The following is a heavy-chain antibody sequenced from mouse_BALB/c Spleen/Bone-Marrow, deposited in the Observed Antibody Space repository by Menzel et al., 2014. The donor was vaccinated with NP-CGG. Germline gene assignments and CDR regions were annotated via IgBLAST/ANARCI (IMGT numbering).Heavy chain of an antibody. D-gene: IGHD2-3*01. CDR3: ARFRWLEGIWAY. J-gene: IGHJ3*01. V-gene: IGHV14-3*02. CDR2: IDPANGNT. Sequence: VQLQQSGAELVKPGASVKLSCTASGFNIKDTYMHWVKQRPEQGLEWIGRIDPANGNTKYDPKFQGKATITADTSSNTAYLQLSSLTSEDTAVYYCARFRWLEGIWAYWGQGTLVTVSA. CDR1: GFNIKDTY.